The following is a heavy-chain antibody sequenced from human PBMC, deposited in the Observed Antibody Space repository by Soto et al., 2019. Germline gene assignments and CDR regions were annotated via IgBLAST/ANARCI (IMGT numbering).Heavy chain of an antibody. Sequence: GGSLRLSCAASGFTFSSYWMSWVRQAPGQGLEWVANIKEDGSEKYYVDSVKGRFTISRDNAKNSLYLQMNSLRAEDTAVYYCARDRGMYSTTSLDYWGQGTLVTVSS. CDR3: ARDRGMYSTTSLDY. D-gene: IGHD6-6*01. V-gene: IGHV3-7*01. CDR2: IKEDGSEK. CDR1: GFTFSSYW. J-gene: IGHJ4*02.